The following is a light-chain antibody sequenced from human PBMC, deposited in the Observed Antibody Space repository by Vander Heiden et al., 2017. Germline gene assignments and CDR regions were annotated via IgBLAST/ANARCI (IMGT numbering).Light chain of an antibody. V-gene: IGLV1-51*01. CDR3: GSWDSSLTAVL. CDR1: TSNIGNNY. Sequence: QSVLTPPPSVSAAPGQKVTISCSGSTSNIGNNYVSWYQQLPGTAPKLLIYDNNNRPSGIPGRFSASKSGTSATLVITGLQTGDAADYYCGSWDSSLTAVLFGEGTKLTVL. CDR2: DNN. J-gene: IGLJ2*01.